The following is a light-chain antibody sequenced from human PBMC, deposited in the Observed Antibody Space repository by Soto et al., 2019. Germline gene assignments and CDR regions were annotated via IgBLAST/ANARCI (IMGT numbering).Light chain of an antibody. Sequence: EIVLTQSPATLSLSPGEGATLSCRASQGIRTYLVWYQHKPGQAPRLLIYAASNRATGIPARFSGSGSGTDFTLTISSLEPEDFALYYCQQRRDWPRTFGQGTKVEIK. CDR2: AAS. CDR1: QGIRTY. J-gene: IGKJ1*01. V-gene: IGKV3-11*01. CDR3: QQRRDWPRT.